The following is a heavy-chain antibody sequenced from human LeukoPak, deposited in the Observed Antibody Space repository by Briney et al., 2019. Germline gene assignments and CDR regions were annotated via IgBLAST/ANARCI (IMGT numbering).Heavy chain of an antibody. V-gene: IGHV4-4*02. Sequence: PSETLSLTCAVSGGSISSSNWWSWVRQPPGKGLEWIGYISYSGNTNYNPSLKSRVTISVDTSKNQFSLKLSSVTAADTAVYYCARGRTYRSSSWFDPWGQGTLVTVSS. CDR1: GGSISSSNW. CDR2: ISYSGNT. D-gene: IGHD6-6*01. J-gene: IGHJ5*02. CDR3: ARGRTYRSSSWFDP.